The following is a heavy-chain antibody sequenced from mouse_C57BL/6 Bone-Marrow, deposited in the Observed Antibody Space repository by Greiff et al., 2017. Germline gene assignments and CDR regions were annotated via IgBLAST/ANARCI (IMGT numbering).Heavy chain of an antibody. CDR3: ARSGPLGRSFDY. CDR2: IYPTSGRT. V-gene: IGHV1-55*01. CDR1: GYTFTSYW. D-gene: IGHD4-1*01. Sequence: VQMEKRGAGRGKGGGSVKMSCKASGYTFTSYWITWVKQRPGQGLEWIGDIYPTSGRTNYNEKFKSKAILTVDTSSNTAYMQLSSLTSEDSAVFYCARSGPLGRSFDYWGQGTTLTVSS. J-gene: IGHJ2*01.